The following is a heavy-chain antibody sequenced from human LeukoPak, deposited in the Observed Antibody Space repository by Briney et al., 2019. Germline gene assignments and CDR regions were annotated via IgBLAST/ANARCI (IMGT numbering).Heavy chain of an antibody. J-gene: IGHJ2*01. CDR3: ARGASVGYCSGGSCPSAWYFDL. D-gene: IGHD2-15*01. CDR2: INAGNGNT. V-gene: IGHV1-3*01. CDR1: GYTFTSYA. Sequence: ASVKVSCKASGYTFTSYAMHWVRQAPGQRLEWMGWINAGNGNTKYSQKFQGRVTITRDTSASTAYMELSSLRSEDTAVYYCARGASVGYCSGGSCPSAWYFDLWGRGTLVTVSS.